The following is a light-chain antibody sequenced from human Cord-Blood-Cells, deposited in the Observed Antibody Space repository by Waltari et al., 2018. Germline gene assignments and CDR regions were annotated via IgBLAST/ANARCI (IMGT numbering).Light chain of an antibody. CDR3: QQSYSTPPS. V-gene: IGKV1-39*01. J-gene: IGKJ2*03. Sequence: DIQMTQSPSSLSESVGDRVNITCRASQSISSYLNWYQQKPGKAPKLLIYAASSLQSGVPSRFSGSGSGTDFTLTISSLQPEDFATYYCQQSYSTPPSFGQGTKLEIK. CDR2: AAS. CDR1: QSISSY.